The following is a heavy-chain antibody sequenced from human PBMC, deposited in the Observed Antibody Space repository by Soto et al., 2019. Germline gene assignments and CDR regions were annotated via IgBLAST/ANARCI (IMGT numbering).Heavy chain of an antibody. CDR1: GFTYSTYT. CDR3: ARCRVLTGYSYYFDY. D-gene: IGHD3-9*01. Sequence: GGSLRLSCAASGFTYSTYTMHWVRQAPGNGLEWVSVIYDVGSAYYADSVKGRFTISRDNSKNTLYLQMNSLRAEDTAVYYCARCRVLTGYSYYFDYWGQGSLVTVSS. V-gene: IGHV3-66*01. CDR2: IYDVGSA. J-gene: IGHJ4*02.